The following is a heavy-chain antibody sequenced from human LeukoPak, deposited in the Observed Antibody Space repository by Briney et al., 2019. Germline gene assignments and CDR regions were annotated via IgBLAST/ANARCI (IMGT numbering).Heavy chain of an antibody. CDR3: AGGIGLNWTLRAFDI. D-gene: IGHD1-1*01. CDR1: GGSFSGYY. J-gene: IGHJ3*02. Sequence: PSETLSLTCAVYGGSFSGYYWSWIRQPPGKGLEWIGEINHSGSTNYNPSLKSRVTISVDTSKNQFSLKLSSVTAADTAVYYCAGGIGLNWTLRAFDIWGQGTMVTVSS. V-gene: IGHV4-34*01. CDR2: INHSGST.